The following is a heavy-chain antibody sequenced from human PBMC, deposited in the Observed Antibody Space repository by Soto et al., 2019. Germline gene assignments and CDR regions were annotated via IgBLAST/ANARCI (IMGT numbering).Heavy chain of an antibody. J-gene: IGHJ4*02. D-gene: IGHD3-10*01. CDR2: ISGSSSYT. CDR1: GFTFSSYS. V-gene: IGHV3-21*04. Sequence: PGGSLRLSCAASGFTFSSYSMNWVRQAPGKGLEWVSFISGSSSYTYYADSVKGRFTISRDNPKNSIYLQMNSLRAEDTAVYYCAKGFYGSGSYYNERAFDSWGQGTLVTVSS. CDR3: AKGFYGSGSYYNERAFDS.